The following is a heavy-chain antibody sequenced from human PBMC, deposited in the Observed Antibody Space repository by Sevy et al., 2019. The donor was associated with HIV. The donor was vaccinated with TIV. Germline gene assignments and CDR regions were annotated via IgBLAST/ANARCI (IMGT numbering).Heavy chain of an antibody. CDR2: ISYDGNIE. J-gene: IGHJ4*02. CDR3: ARDLGYESTGYLPLFDN. V-gene: IGHV3-30-3*01. D-gene: IGHD3-22*01. Sequence: GGSLRLSFAASGFTFSTHAMHWVRQAPGKGLEWVAIISYDGNIEYYPDSVKGRFTISRDDSKNTLYLQMNSLRSEDTALYYCARDLGYESTGYLPLFDNWGQGTLVTVSS. CDR1: GFTFSTHA.